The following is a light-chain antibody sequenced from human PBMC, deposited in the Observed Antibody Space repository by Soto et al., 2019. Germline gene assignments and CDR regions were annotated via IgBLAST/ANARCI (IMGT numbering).Light chain of an antibody. CDR2: DVS. Sequence: SVLTQPPSVSGSPGQSVTISCTGTSSDVGGYNYVSWYQHHPGKTPKLMIYDVSERPSGVPDRFSGSKSGNTASLTISGLQAEDEADYYCCSYAGTIYVFGTGTKVTVL. V-gene: IGLV2-11*01. CDR3: CSYAGTIYV. J-gene: IGLJ1*01. CDR1: SSDVGGYNY.